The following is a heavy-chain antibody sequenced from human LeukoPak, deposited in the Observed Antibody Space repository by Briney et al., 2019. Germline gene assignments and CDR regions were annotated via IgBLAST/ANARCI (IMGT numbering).Heavy chain of an antibody. CDR3: ARSGTTVTKGPFDY. CDR2: IIPIFGTA. CDR1: GGTFSSYA. V-gene: IGHV1-69*13. Sequence: SVKVSCKASGGTFSSYAISWVRQAPGQGLEWMGGIIPIFGTANYAQKFQGRVTITADESTSTAYMELSSLRSEDTAVYYCARSGTTVTKGPFDYWGQGALVTVSS. D-gene: IGHD4-17*01. J-gene: IGHJ4*02.